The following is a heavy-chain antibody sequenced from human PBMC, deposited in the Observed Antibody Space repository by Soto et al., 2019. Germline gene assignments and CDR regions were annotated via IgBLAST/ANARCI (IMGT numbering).Heavy chain of an antibody. V-gene: IGHV4-59*01. CDR1: GDSISAYS. Sequence: PSETLSLTCTVSGDSISAYSWSWVRQPPGKGLEWIGNIHYNGNTKYNPSLKSRVSMSVDTSKSQFSLKLSSVTAADTAVYYCARGGGVYYFDYWGQGTLVTVSS. J-gene: IGHJ4*02. CDR3: ARGGGVYYFDY. D-gene: IGHD2-8*02. CDR2: IHYNGNT.